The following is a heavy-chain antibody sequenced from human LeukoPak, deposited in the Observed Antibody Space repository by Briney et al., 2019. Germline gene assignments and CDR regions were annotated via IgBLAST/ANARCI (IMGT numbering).Heavy chain of an antibody. V-gene: IGHV1-3*01. CDR3: ARGSTGTNNWFDP. Sequence: ASVKVSCKASGYTFTSYAMHWVRQAPGQRLEWMGWINAGNGNTKYSQKFQGRVTITRDTSTSTAYMELRSLRSDDTAVYYCARGSTGTNNWFDPWGQGTLVTVSS. J-gene: IGHJ5*02. CDR2: INAGNGNT. D-gene: IGHD1-1*01. CDR1: GYTFTSYA.